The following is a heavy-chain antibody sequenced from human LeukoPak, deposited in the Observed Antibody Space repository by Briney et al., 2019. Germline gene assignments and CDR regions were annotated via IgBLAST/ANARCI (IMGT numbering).Heavy chain of an antibody. CDR1: GYTFTGYY. V-gene: IGHV1-2*02. J-gene: IGHJ3*02. Sequence: ASVKVSCTASGYTFTGYYMHWVRQAPGQGLEWMGWINPNSGGTNHAQKFQGRVTMTRDTSISTAYMELSRLRSDDTAVYYCAEGRAAGRNDSFDIWGPGTKVTVSS. CDR3: AEGRAAGRNDSFDI. D-gene: IGHD6-13*01. CDR2: INPNSGGT.